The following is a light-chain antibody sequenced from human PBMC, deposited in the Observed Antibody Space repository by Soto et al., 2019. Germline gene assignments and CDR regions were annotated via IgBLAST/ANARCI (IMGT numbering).Light chain of an antibody. J-gene: IGLJ2*01. CDR2: SNN. CDR1: SSNIGSNT. Sequence: QAVLTQPPSASGTPGPRVTISCSGSSSNIGSNTVNWHQQLPGTAPKLLFYSNNQRPSGVPDRFSGSKSGTSAPLAISGLQSEDEADYYCAAWDDSLNGRVVFGGATKGTVL. CDR3: AAWDDSLNGRVV. V-gene: IGLV1-44*01.